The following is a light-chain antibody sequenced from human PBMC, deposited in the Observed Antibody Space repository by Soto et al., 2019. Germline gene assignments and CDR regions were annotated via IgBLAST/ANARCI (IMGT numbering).Light chain of an antibody. CDR2: DAS. CDR1: QSVSSY. CDR3: QQRSNWPLT. J-gene: IGKJ4*01. V-gene: IGKV3-11*01. Sequence: EIVLTQSPAILSMSPGERATLSCRASQSVSSYLAWYQQKPGQAPRLLIYDASNRATGIPARFSGSGSGTNFTLTISSLEPEDFAVYYCQQRSNWPLTFGGGTKV.